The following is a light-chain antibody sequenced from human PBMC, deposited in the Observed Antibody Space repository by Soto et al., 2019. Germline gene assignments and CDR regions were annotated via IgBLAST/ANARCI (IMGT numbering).Light chain of an antibody. CDR3: QRYYSFLT. V-gene: IGKV4-1*01. Sequence: DLVMTYSPDSLAVSLGARATINGNSIQSVLFSANNKNFLAWYQQKPRQPPKLLIYWASTRESGVPDRCSGSGSGTDFTLTISSLQAEDVAIYYCQRYYSFLTFGGGTKVDIK. J-gene: IGKJ4*01. CDR1: QSVLFSANNKNF. CDR2: WAS.